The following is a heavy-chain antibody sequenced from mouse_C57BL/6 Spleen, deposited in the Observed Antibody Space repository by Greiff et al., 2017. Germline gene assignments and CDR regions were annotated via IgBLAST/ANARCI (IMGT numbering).Heavy chain of an antibody. CDR3: ARGGSNYDYAMDY. J-gene: IGHJ4*01. Sequence: VKVVESGAELVKPGASVKISCKASGYAFSSYWMNWVKQRPGKGLEWIGQIYPGDGDTNYNGKFKGKATLTADKSSSTAYMQLSSLTSEDSAVYFCARGGSNYDYAMDYWGQGTSVTVSS. CDR1: GYAFSSYW. V-gene: IGHV1-80*01. D-gene: IGHD2-5*01. CDR2: IYPGDGDT.